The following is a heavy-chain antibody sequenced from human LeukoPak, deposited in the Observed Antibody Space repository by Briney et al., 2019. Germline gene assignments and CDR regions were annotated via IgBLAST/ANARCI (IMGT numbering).Heavy chain of an antibody. CDR1: GYTFTRYY. CDR3: ARAPRNSSGWYGDAFDI. Sequence: ASVKVSCKASGYTFTRYYMHWVRQAPGQGLEWMGIINPSGGSTSYAQKFQGRVTMTRDTSTSTVYMELSSLRSEDTAVYYCARAPRNSSGWYGDAFDIWGQGTMVTVSS. CDR2: INPSGGST. J-gene: IGHJ3*02. D-gene: IGHD6-19*01. V-gene: IGHV1-46*01.